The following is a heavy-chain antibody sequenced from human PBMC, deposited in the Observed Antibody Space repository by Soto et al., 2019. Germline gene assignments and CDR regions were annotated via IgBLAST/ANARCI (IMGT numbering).Heavy chain of an antibody. CDR3: ASDSSAFDY. V-gene: IGHV3-48*02. CDR2: ISSSSSGI. CDR1: GLSFSIYS. Sequence: EVQLVESGGGLVQPGGSLRLSCAASGLSFSIYSMNWVRKAPGKGLEWVSYISSSSSGIHYADSVKGRFIISRDNAKNSVYLQMNSLRDEDTAVYFCASDSSAFDYWGQGTLVTVSS. J-gene: IGHJ4*02. D-gene: IGHD2-15*01.